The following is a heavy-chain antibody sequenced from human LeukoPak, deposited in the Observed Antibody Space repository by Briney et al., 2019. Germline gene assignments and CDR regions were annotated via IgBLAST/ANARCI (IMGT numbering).Heavy chain of an antibody. D-gene: IGHD3-10*01. CDR3: ARDPGFYYFDY. J-gene: IGHJ4*02. Sequence: PGGSLRLSCAASGFTFSSYAMHWVRQAPGKGLEWVAVISYDGSNKYYADSVKGRFTISRDNSKNTLYLQMNSLRAEDTAVYCCARDPGFYYFDYWGQGTLVTVSS. V-gene: IGHV3-30*04. CDR1: GFTFSSYA. CDR2: ISYDGSNK.